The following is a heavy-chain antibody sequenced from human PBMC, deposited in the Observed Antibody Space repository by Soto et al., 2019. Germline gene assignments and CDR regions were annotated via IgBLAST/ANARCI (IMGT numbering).Heavy chain of an antibody. CDR3: ARGYCSGGSCYGAGFDY. J-gene: IGHJ4*02. V-gene: IGHV3-7*01. CDR1: GFSFSSYW. D-gene: IGHD2-15*01. CDR2: INQDGSDK. Sequence: EVQLVESGGGLVQPGGSLRLSCAASGFSFSSYWMSWVRQAPGRGLEWVANINQDGSDKYYVDSMKGRFTISRDNAKNSLYLQMNSRSAEDTAVYYCARGYCSGGSCYGAGFDYWGPGTLVTVSS.